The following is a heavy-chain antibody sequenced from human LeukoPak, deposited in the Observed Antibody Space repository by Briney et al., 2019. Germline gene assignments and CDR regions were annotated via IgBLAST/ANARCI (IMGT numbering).Heavy chain of an antibody. D-gene: IGHD5-12*01. CDR2: ISGSAYST. J-gene: IGHJ4*02. V-gene: IGHV3-23*01. CDR3: AKEAGYSGYDYPDY. Sequence: PGGSLRLSCAASGFTFSSYAMSWVRQAPGKGLGWVSGISGSAYSTYYADSVQGRFTISRDNSKNTLYLQMNSLRAEDTGVYYCAKEAGYSGYDYPDYWGQGTLVTVSS. CDR1: GFTFSSYA.